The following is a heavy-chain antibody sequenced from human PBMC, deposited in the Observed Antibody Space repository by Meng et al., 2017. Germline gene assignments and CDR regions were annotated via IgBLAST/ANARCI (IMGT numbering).Heavy chain of an antibody. D-gene: IGHD4-17*01. V-gene: IGHV1-69*01. CDR2: IIPIFGTA. Sequence: QVALVQAGAEVRRPGSSVKVSCKASGGTFSSYAISWVRQAPGQGLEWMGGIIPIFGTANYAQKFQGRVTITADESTSTAYMELSSLRSEDTAVYYCARDYGDYAWIAKRWFDPWGQGTLVTVSS. J-gene: IGHJ5*02. CDR3: ARDYGDYAWIAKRWFDP. CDR1: GGTFSSYA.